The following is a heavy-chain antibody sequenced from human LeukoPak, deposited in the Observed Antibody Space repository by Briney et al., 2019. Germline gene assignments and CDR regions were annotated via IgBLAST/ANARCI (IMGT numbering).Heavy chain of an antibody. J-gene: IGHJ4*02. CDR2: ISNYNGNT. V-gene: IGHV1-18*01. CDR1: GYMFSNYG. Sequence: GASVKVSCKASGYMFSNYGITWVRQAPGQGLEWMGWISNYNGNTNYAQRFQGRVSMTTDTSTTTVYMELTSLRSDDTAVYYCARGPTSVTLDFWGQGTLVTVSS. CDR3: ARGPTSVTLDF. D-gene: IGHD4-17*01.